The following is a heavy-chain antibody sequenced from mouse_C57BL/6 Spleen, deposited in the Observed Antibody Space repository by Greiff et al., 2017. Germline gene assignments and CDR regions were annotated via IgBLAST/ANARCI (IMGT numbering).Heavy chain of an antibody. Sequence: EVQGVESGGGLVKPGGSLKLSCAASGFTFSSYAMSWVRQTPEKRLEWVATISDGGSYTYYPDNVKGRFTISRDNAKNNLYLQMSHLKSEDTAMYYGARYYGSSYEYFDVWGTGTTVTVSS. CDR1: GFTFSSYA. J-gene: IGHJ1*03. CDR3: ARYYGSSYEYFDV. CDR2: ISDGGSYT. D-gene: IGHD1-1*01. V-gene: IGHV5-4*01.